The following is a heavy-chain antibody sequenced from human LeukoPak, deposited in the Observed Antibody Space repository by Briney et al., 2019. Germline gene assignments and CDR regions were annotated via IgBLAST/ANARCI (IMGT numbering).Heavy chain of an antibody. CDR1: GFIFSRYS. CDR3: ARVNVVVIGATSYYFDS. CDR2: ISSSSSST. Sequence: GGSLRLSCAASGFIFSRYSMNWVRQAPGKGLEWVSDISSSSSSTYYADSVKGRFTITRDDARNSLYLQMNSLRADDTAVYYCARVNVVVIGATSYYFDSWGQGALVTVSS. V-gene: IGHV3-48*01. J-gene: IGHJ4*02. D-gene: IGHD2-15*01.